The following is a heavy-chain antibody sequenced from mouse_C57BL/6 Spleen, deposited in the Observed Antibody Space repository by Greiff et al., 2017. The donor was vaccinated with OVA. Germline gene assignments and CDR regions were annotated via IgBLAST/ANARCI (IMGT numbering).Heavy chain of an antibody. V-gene: IGHV1-80*01. J-gene: IGHJ4*01. CDR3: ARQDGYYHAMDY. D-gene: IGHD2-3*01. CDR1: GYAFSSYW. Sequence: QVQLQQSGAELVKPGASVKISCKASGYAFSSYWMNWVKQRPGKGLEWIGQIYPGDGDTNYNGKFKGKATLTADKSSSTAYMQLSSLTSEDSAVYFCARQDGYYHAMDYWGQGTSVTVSS. CDR2: IYPGDGDT.